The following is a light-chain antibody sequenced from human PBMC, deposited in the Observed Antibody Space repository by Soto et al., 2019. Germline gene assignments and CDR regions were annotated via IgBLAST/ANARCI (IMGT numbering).Light chain of an antibody. CDR1: QSVSDF. Sequence: EIVLTQSPATLSLSPGERATLSCRASQSVSDFLAWYQQIPGQAPSLLIQDASNRATGIPARFSGSGSGTDFALTISSLEPEDFAIYYCQQRSSWPITFGPGTKVDIK. CDR3: QQRSSWPIT. CDR2: DAS. V-gene: IGKV3-11*01. J-gene: IGKJ3*01.